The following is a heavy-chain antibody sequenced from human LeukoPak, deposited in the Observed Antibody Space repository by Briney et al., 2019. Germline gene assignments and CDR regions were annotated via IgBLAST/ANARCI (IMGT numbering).Heavy chain of an antibody. D-gene: IGHD6-13*01. Sequence: ASVKVSCKASGYTFTSYGISWVRRAPGQGLEWMGWISAYNGNTNYAQKLQGRVTMTTDTSTSTAYVELRSLRSDDTAVYYCAREGGIAAANSAFDIWGQGTMVTVFS. J-gene: IGHJ3*02. CDR3: AREGGIAAANSAFDI. CDR2: ISAYNGNT. CDR1: GYTFTSYG. V-gene: IGHV1-18*01.